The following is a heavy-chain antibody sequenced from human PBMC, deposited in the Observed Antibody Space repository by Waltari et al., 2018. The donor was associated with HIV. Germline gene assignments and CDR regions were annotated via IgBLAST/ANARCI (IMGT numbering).Heavy chain of an antibody. CDR3: AREKNIPEKYHGMDV. Sequence: QVQLVQSGDEVKKPGASVQVSCTASGYTFTSYSMHWVRQAPGRRFEWMGWINAGNGNTKYSQKMQGRVTITRDTSASTAYMELTSLRSEDTAVYYCAREKNIPEKYHGMDVWGQGTTVTVSS. J-gene: IGHJ6*02. CDR1: GYTFTSYS. CDR2: INAGNGNT. V-gene: IGHV1-3*01.